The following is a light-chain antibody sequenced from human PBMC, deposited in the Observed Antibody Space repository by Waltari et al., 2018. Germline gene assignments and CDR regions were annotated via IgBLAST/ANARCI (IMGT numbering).Light chain of an antibody. V-gene: IGKV2-40*01. CDR1: QSLLDSEDGNTY. J-gene: IGKJ1*01. Sequence: DIVMTQTPLSLPVTLGEPASISCRSSQSLLDSEDGNTYLDWYLQKPGQSPQLLIYEVPNQASGVPDRFSGSGSDTDFTLKISRVEAEDVGVYYCMQDIEYPWTFGQGTKVEIK. CDR3: MQDIEYPWT. CDR2: EVP.